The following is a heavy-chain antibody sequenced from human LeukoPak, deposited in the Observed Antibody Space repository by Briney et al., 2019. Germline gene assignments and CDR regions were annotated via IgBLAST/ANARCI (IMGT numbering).Heavy chain of an antibody. CDR1: GYTFTSYD. CDR3: ARAPLGRTYYDFWSGWSYGMDV. CDR2: MNPNSGNT. D-gene: IGHD3-3*01. Sequence: ASVKVSCKASGYTFTSYDINWVRQATGQGLEWIGWMNPNSGNTGYAQKFQGRVTMTRNTSISTAYMELSSLRSEDTAVYYCARAPLGRTYYDFWSGWSYGMDVWGQGTTVTVSS. J-gene: IGHJ6*02. V-gene: IGHV1-8*01.